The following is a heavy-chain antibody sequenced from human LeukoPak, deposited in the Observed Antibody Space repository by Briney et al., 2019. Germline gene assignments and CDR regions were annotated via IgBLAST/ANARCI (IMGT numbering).Heavy chain of an antibody. CDR1: GFTFSDYG. CDR2: IRYDGSNK. Sequence: GGSLRLSCAASGFTFSDYGMHWVRQAPGKGLEWVAFIRYDGSNKYYADSVKGRFTISRDNSKNTLYLQMNSLRAEDTAVYYCATDELRLLDAFDIWGQGTMVTVSS. J-gene: IGHJ3*02. D-gene: IGHD3-3*01. V-gene: IGHV3-30*02. CDR3: ATDELRLLDAFDI.